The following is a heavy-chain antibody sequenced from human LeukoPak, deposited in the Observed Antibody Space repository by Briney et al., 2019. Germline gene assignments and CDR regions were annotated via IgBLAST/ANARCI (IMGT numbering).Heavy chain of an antibody. J-gene: IGHJ3*02. CDR2: INQDGSDK. V-gene: IGHV3-7*01. D-gene: IGHD6-6*01. Sequence: GGSLRLSCATSRFIFSSYWMTWVRRTPGKGLEWVASINQDGSDKYYVDSVKGRFTISRDNAKKSLYLEMSSLRAEDTAVYYCAKVRPDDAFDIWGQGTMVTVSS. CDR1: RFIFSSYW. CDR3: AKVRPDDAFDI.